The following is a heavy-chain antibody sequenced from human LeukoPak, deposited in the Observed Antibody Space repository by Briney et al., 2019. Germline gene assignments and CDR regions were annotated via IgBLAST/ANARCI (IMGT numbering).Heavy chain of an antibody. J-gene: IGHJ4*02. D-gene: IGHD2-15*01. CDR2: INHSGHT. CDR3: ARVRVAVGVDY. V-gene: IGHV4-34*01. Sequence: PSETLSLTCAVYGGSFSDYYWVWIRQPPGKGLEWIGEINHSGHTNYNPSLKSRVTISVDTSKNQFSLRIISVTAADTAVYYCARVRVAVGVDYWGQGNLVTVSS. CDR1: GGSFSDYY.